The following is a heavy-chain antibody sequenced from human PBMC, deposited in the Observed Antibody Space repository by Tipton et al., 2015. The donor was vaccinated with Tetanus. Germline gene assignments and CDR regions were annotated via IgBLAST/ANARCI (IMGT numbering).Heavy chain of an antibody. V-gene: IGHV5-51*01. J-gene: IGHJ1*01. Sequence: QLVQSGADLKKPGESLKISCKASGYSFSNYWIAWVRQMPGKGLEWMGIIYPGDSDTRYSPSFQGQATISADKSISTAYLQWSSLKASDTAMYYCARPYSSGWSGDFQHWGQGTLVTVSS. CDR2: IYPGDSDT. CDR3: ARPYSSGWSGDFQH. CDR1: GYSFSNYW. D-gene: IGHD6-19*01.